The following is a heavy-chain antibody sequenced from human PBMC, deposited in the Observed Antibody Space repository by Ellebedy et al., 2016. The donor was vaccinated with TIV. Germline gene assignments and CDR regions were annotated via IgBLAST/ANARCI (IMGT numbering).Heavy chain of an antibody. D-gene: IGHD4-23*01. V-gene: IGHV3-53*01. CDR1: GFTVGNNF. CDR2: IYSGGST. CDR3: ARDPVGVGPAFDI. Sequence: GESLKISCAASGFTVGNNFMSWVRQAPGKGLEWVSLIYSGGSTDYEDSVKGRFTISRDNSKNTLYLQMNSLRAEDTAVYYCARDPVGVGPAFDIWGQGTMVTVSS. J-gene: IGHJ3*02.